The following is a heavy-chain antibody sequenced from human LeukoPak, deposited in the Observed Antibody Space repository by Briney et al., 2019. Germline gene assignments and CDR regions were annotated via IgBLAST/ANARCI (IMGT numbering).Heavy chain of an antibody. CDR2: IWYDGSDK. D-gene: IGHD3-22*01. V-gene: IGHV3-33*01. CDR1: GXTFSSYG. CDR3: ITEYYYDSSGYYFVDY. Sequence: GRSLRLSCAASGXTFSSYGMHWVRQAPGKGLEWVAVIWYDGSDKYYADSVKGRFTISRDNSKNTLYLQMNSLRAEDTAVYYCITEYYYDSSGYYFVDYWGQGTLVTVSS. J-gene: IGHJ4*02.